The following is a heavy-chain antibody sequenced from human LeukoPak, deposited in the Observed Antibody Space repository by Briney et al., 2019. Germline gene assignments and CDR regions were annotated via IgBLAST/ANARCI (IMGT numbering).Heavy chain of an antibody. CDR2: IYYTGIT. J-gene: IGHJ5*02. Sequence: SETLSLTCTVSGASMSSYYWSWIRQPPGKGLEWIAYIYYTGITNFNPSLKSRVTISVDTSKNQFSLKLSSVTAADTAVYYCARGELVRGVTSRQPTGSWFDPWGQGTLVTVSS. V-gene: IGHV4-59*01. CDR3: ARGELVRGVTSRQPTGSWFDP. D-gene: IGHD3-10*01. CDR1: GASMSSYY.